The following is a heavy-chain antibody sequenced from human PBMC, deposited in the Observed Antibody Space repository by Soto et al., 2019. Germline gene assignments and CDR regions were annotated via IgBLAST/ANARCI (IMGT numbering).Heavy chain of an antibody. CDR2: INPSGGST. J-gene: IGHJ6*03. V-gene: IGHV1-46*03. D-gene: IGHD2-15*01. Sequence: ASVKVSCKASGYTFTSYYMHWVRQAPGQGLEWMGIINPSGGSTSYAQKFQGRVTMTRDTSTSTVYKELSSLRSEDTAVYYCARESLPPYCSGGSCYSERSYYYYYMDVWGKGTTVTVSS. CDR3: ARESLPPYCSGGSCYSERSYYYYYMDV. CDR1: GYTFTSYY.